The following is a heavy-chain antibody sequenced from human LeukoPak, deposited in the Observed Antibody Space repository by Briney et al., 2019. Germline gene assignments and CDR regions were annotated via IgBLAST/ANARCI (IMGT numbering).Heavy chain of an antibody. Sequence: PGESLRLSCAASGFTFSSYEMNWVRQAPGKGLEWVSYIRSSGSIIYYADSVKGRFTISRDNAKNSLYLQMNSLRAEDTAVYYCARDLLTGYSIDYWGQGTLVTVSS. D-gene: IGHD3-9*01. J-gene: IGHJ4*02. CDR1: GFTFSSYE. V-gene: IGHV3-48*03. CDR3: ARDLLTGYSIDY. CDR2: IRSSGSII.